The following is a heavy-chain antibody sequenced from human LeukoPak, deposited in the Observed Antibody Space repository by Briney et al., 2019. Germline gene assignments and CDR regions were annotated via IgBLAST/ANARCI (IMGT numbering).Heavy chain of an antibody. D-gene: IGHD3-3*01. CDR3: ARVGRFLEWTYNWFDP. J-gene: IGHJ5*02. CDR2: IYYSGST. V-gene: IGHV4-39*07. Sequence: SETLSLTCTVSGGSISSSSYYWGWIRQPPGKGLEWIGSIYYSGSTYYNPSLKSRVTISVDTPKNQFSLKLSSVTAADTAVYYCARVGRFLEWTYNWFDPWGQGTLVTVSS. CDR1: GGSISSSSYY.